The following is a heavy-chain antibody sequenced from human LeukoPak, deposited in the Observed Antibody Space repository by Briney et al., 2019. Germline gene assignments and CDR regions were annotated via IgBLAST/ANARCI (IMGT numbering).Heavy chain of an antibody. CDR2: FDPEDGET. Sequence: ASVKVSRKVSGYTLTELSMHWVRQAPGKGLEWMGGFDPEDGETIYAQKFQGRVTMTEDTSTDTAYMELSSLRSEDTAVYYCATVDGSRLWFGEPNNPNYYYYGMDVWGQGTTVTVSS. J-gene: IGHJ6*02. CDR3: ATVDGSRLWFGEPNNPNYYYYGMDV. D-gene: IGHD3-10*01. V-gene: IGHV1-24*01. CDR1: GYTLTELS.